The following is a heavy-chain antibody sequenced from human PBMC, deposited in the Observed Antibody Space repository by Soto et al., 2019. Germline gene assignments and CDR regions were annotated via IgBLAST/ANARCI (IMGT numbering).Heavy chain of an antibody. CDR2: IYYSGST. J-gene: IGHJ4*02. CDR1: GGSISSSSYY. D-gene: IGHD3-22*01. V-gene: IGHV4-39*01. CDR3: ARHQLDSSGYYANVPYY. Sequence: QLQLQESGPGLVKPSETLSLTCTVSGGSISSSSYYWGWIRQPPGKGLEWIGSIYYSGSTYYNPSLKSRVTISVDTSKNQFSLKLSSVTAADTAVYYCARHQLDSSGYYANVPYYWGQGTLVTVSS.